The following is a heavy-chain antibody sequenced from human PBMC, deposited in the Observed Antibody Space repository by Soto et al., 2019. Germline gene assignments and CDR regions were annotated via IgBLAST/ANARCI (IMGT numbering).Heavy chain of an antibody. D-gene: IGHD3-3*01. CDR3: ARHSASSWSYYYYMDV. V-gene: IGHV4-39*01. Sequence: PQNFSHPYTVSGGSTSSSSHRWGGIRQPPGKGLEWIGSIYYSGSTYYNPSLKSRVTISVDTSKNQFSLKLSSVTAADTAVYYCARHSASSWSYYYYMDVWGKGTTVT. CDR2: IYYSGST. J-gene: IGHJ6*03. CDR1: GGSTSSSSHR.